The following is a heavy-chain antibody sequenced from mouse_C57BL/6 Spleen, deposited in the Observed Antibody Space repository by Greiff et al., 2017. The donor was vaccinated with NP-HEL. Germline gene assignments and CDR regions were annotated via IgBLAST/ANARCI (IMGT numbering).Heavy chain of an antibody. J-gene: IGHJ1*03. V-gene: IGHV14-4*01. D-gene: IGHD1-1*01. CDR2: IDPENGDT. Sequence: EVQLQQSGAELVRPGASVKLSCTASGFNIKDDYMHWVKQRPEQGLEWIGWIDPENGDTEYASKFQGKATITADTSSNTAYLQLSSLTSEDTAVYYCTTAPHYYGSSNWYFDVWGTGTTVTVSS. CDR1: GFNIKDDY. CDR3: TTAPHYYGSSNWYFDV.